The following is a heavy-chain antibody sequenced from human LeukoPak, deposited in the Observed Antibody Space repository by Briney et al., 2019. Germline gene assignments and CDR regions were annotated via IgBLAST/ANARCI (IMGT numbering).Heavy chain of an antibody. Sequence: GGSLRLSRAASGFTFTNYAMTWVRQAPGKGLEWVSSISDTYATTYYAESVKGRCTISRDNSKNTVYLQLNNLRAEDTAVYFCVRHDSFIPFWGQGTLVTVSS. CDR2: ISDTYATT. D-gene: IGHD2-21*01. CDR3: VRHDSFIPF. J-gene: IGHJ4*02. V-gene: IGHV3-23*01. CDR1: GFTFTNYA.